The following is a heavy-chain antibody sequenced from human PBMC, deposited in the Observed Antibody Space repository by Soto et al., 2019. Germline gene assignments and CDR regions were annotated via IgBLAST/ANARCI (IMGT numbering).Heavy chain of an antibody. CDR2: IGTAGDT. CDR3: ARGRSVAGTFGYYYYYMDV. CDR1: GFTFSSYD. D-gene: IGHD6-19*01. Sequence: GGSLRLSCAASGFTFSSYDMHWVRQATGKGLEWVSAIGTAGDTYYPGSVKGRFTISRENAKNSLYLQMNSLRAGDTAVYYCARGRSVAGTFGYYYYYMDVWGKGTTVTVSS. V-gene: IGHV3-13*01. J-gene: IGHJ6*03.